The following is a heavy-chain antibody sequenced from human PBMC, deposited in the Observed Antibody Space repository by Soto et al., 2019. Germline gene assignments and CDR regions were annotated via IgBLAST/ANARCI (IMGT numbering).Heavy chain of an antibody. D-gene: IGHD3-22*01. V-gene: IGHV3-23*01. CDR2: IVSSGATT. CDR3: ARASHNSYDSSGYLYYFDY. J-gene: IGHJ4*02. CDR1: GLTFSSFV. Sequence: GGSLRLSCAASGLTFSSFVMSWVRQAPGKGPEWVSAIVSSGATTYYADSVKGRFTISRDNSKNTLYLQVNSLRAEDTAVYYCARASHNSYDSSGYLYYFDYWGQGTLVTVSS.